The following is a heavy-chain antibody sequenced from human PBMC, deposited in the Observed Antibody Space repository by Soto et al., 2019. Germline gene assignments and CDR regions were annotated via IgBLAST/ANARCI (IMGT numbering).Heavy chain of an antibody. CDR2: ISYDGSNK. Sequence: SLRLSCAASGLTFSSYAMHWVRQAPGKGLEWVAVISYDGSNKYYADSVKGRFTISRDNSKNTLYLQMNSLRAEDTAVYYCASGPKKDDFWSGAASFDRWGQGKMVTVSS. CDR3: ASGPKKDDFWSGAASFDR. V-gene: IGHV3-30-3*01. CDR1: GLTFSSYA. D-gene: IGHD3-3*01. J-gene: IGHJ3*02.